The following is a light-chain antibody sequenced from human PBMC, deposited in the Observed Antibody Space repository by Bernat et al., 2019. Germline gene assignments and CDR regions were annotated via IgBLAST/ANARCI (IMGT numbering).Light chain of an antibody. CDR1: SSDVGRYNY. Sequence: QSALTQPPSASGSPGQSVTISCTGTSSDVGRYNYVSWYQQHPGKVPKLIIYDVTKRPSGIPDRFSGSKSGNTASLTVSGLQAEDDADYYCSSYAVSSNWVFGGGPKLTVL. CDR2: DVT. J-gene: IGLJ3*02. V-gene: IGLV2-8*01. CDR3: SSYAVSSNWV.